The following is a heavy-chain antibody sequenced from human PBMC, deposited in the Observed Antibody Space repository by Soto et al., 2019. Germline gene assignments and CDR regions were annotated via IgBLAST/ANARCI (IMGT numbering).Heavy chain of an antibody. CDR2: IIPIFGTA. CDR1: GGTFSNYA. J-gene: IGHJ5*02. D-gene: IGHD2-15*01. V-gene: IGHV1-69*13. CDR3: AREGYCSGGSCSDP. Sequence: GASVKVSCKASGGTFSNYAITWVRQAPGQGLEWMGGIIPIFGTANYAQKFQGRVTITADESTSTAYMELSSLRSEDTAVYYCAREGYCSGGSCSDPWGQGTLVTVSS.